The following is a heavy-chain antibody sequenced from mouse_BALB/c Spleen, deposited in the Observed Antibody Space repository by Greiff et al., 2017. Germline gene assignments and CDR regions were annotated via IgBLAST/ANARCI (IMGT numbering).Heavy chain of an antibody. CDR3: ARLDYDGGTWFAY. Sequence: DVKLVESGGDLVKPGGSLKLSCAASGFTFSSYGMSWVRQTPDKRLEWVATISSGGSYTYYPDSVKGRFTISRDNAKNTLYLQMSSLKSEDTAMYYCARLDYDGGTWFAYWGQGTLVTVSA. V-gene: IGHV5-6*02. D-gene: IGHD2-4*01. CDR1: GFTFSSYG. J-gene: IGHJ3*01. CDR2: ISSGGSYT.